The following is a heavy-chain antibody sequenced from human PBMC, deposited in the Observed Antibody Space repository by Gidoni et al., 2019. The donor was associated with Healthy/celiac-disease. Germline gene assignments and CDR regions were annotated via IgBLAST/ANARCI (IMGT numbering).Heavy chain of an antibody. J-gene: IGHJ4*02. CDR3: ARGWGGSYCFDY. CDR2: ISYDGSNK. CDR1: GFIFSNYA. V-gene: IGHV3-30*04. Sequence: QVQLVESGGGVVQSGRSLRLSCAASGFIFSNYAMHWVRQAPGKGLEWVAVISYDGSNKYYAGSVKGRFTISRDNSKNTLYLQMISLRAEDTAVYYCARGWGGSYCFDYWGQGTLVTVSS. D-gene: IGHD1-26*01.